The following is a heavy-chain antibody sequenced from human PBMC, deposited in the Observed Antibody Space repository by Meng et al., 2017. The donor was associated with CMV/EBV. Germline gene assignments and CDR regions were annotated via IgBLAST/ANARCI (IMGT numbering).Heavy chain of an antibody. CDR2: IYTSVST. CDR3: ARGPEVDYGDYVGLDY. V-gene: IGHV4-61*02. Sequence: QVHLQELGPGQVKPPQTLSRRCTVSRGAISSGDYYWSWIRQPAGKVLEWIGRIYTSVSTNYNPSRKSRVTMSVDTSKNQFSLKLNSVTAAYTAVYYCARGPEVDYGDYVGLDYWGQGTLVTVSS. J-gene: IGHJ4*02. D-gene: IGHD4-17*01. CDR1: RGAISSGDYY.